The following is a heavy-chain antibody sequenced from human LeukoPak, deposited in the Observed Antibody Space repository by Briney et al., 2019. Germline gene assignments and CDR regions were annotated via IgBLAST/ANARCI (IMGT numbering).Heavy chain of an antibody. J-gene: IGHJ4*02. V-gene: IGHV4-34*01. CDR3: ASTQYYYGSGSSNFDT. CDR2: INHSGST. D-gene: IGHD3-10*01. Sequence: SETLSLTCAVYGGSFSGYYWSWIRQPPGKGLEWIGEINHSGSTNYNPSLKSRVTISVDTSKNQFSLKLSSVTAADTAVYYCASTQYYYGSGSSNFDTGAREPWSPSPQ. CDR1: GGSFSGYY.